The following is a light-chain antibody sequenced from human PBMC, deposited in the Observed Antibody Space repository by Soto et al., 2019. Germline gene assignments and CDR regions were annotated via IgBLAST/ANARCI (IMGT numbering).Light chain of an antibody. CDR2: STN. J-gene: IGLJ3*02. V-gene: IGLV7-43*01. Sequence: QAVVTQEPSLTVSQGGTVTLTCASSTGAVTSGFYPNWFQQKPGQAPRSLIYSTNKRHSWTPARFSGSLLGDKAALTLSAVEPEDEAEYYCLLYYGGALPNCLFGGGTNFTVL. CDR3: LLYYGGALPNCL. CDR1: TGAVTSGFY.